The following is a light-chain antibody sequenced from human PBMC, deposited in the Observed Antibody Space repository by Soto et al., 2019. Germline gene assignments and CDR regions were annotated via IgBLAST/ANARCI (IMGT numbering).Light chain of an antibody. V-gene: IGKV1-17*01. Sequence: DIQMTQSPSSLSASVGDRVTITCRASQGIGNDLSWYQQKPGQAPKRLIYLASTLQSGVPSRFSGSGSGTDFTLIISSLQPEDFATYYCLQHNRYPLPFGPGTKVDLK. CDR3: LQHNRYPLP. CDR2: LAS. CDR1: QGIGND. J-gene: IGKJ3*01.